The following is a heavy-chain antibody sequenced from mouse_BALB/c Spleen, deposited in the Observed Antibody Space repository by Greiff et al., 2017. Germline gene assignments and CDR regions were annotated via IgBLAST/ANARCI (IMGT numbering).Heavy chain of an antibody. CDR3: ARDPDYCGSSYPFAY. D-gene: IGHD1-1*01. CDR1: GYTFTSYW. J-gene: IGHJ3*01. V-gene: IGHV1-7*01. Sequence: VQLLQSGAELAKPGASVKMSCKASGYTFTSYWMHWVKQRPGQGLEWIGYINPSTGYTEYNQKFKDKATLTADKSSSTAYMQLSSLTSEDSAVYYCARDPDYCGSSYPFAYWGQGTLVTVSA. CDR2: INPSTGYT.